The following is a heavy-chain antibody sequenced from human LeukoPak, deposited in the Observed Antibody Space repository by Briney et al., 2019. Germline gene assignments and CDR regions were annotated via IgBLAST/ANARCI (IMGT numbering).Heavy chain of an antibody. CDR3: AREFRTTTWSYDAFDL. J-gene: IGHJ3*01. CDR2: TNPTSGGT. CDR1: GYTXTDYY. Sequence: GASVKVSCKASGYTXTDYYMHWVRQAPGQGLEWVGWTNPTSGGTNYAQKFQDRVTMTRDTSNNTSYMELSRLRSDDTAVYYCAREFRTTTWSYDAFDLWGQGTMVTVSS. D-gene: IGHD1/OR15-1a*01. V-gene: IGHV1-2*02.